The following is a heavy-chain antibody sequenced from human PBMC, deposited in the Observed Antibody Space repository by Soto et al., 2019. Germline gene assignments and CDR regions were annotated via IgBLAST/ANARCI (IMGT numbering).Heavy chain of an antibody. V-gene: IGHV2-5*02. D-gene: IGHD2-21*02. Sequence: QITLKESGPTLVKPTQTLTLTCTFSGFSLSTSGVGVGWIRQPPGKALEWLAVIYWDDDKRYSPSLKSRLTITKDTSKNQVVLSMTNMDPVDTATYYCARTGACGGDCYYYYFDYWGQGTLVTVSS. CDR1: GFSLSTSGVG. CDR3: ARTGACGGDCYYYYFDY. CDR2: IYWDDDK. J-gene: IGHJ4*02.